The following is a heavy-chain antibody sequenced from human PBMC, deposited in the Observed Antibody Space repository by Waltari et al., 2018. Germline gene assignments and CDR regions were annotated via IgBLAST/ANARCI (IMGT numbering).Heavy chain of an antibody. CDR2: ISYDGSNK. V-gene: IGHV3-30-3*01. CDR1: GFTFSSYA. J-gene: IGHJ4*02. CDR3: YSTTYYFDY. D-gene: IGHD5-18*01. Sequence: QVQLVESGGGLFQPGSSLRLSCPASGFTFSSYAMHWVRQAPGKGLEWVAVISYDGSNKYYADSVKGRFTISRDNSKNTLYLQMNSLRAEDTAVYYCYSTTYYFDYWGQGTLVTVSS.